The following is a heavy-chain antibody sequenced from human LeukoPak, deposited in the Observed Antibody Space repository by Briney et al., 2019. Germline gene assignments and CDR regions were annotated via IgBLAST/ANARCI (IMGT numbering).Heavy chain of an antibody. J-gene: IGHJ4*02. V-gene: IGHV3-30*02. D-gene: IGHD6-13*01. CDR1: GFTFSSYG. CDR2: IRYDGSNK. Sequence: PGGSLRLSCAASGFTFSSYGMHWVRQAPGKGLEWVAFIRYDGSNKYYADSVKGRFTISRDNSKNTLYLQMNSLRAEDTAVYYCARGKGYSSSWPTPFDYWGQGTLVTVSS. CDR3: ARGKGYSSSWPTPFDY.